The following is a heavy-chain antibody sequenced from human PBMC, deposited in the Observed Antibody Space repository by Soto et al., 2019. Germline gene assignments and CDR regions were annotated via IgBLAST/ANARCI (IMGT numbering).Heavy chain of an antibody. CDR1: RFTFSSYG. CDR2: ISSSSTI. D-gene: IGHD6-19*01. Sequence: PGGSLRLSCAVSRFTFSSYGMNWVRQAPGKGLEWVSYISSSSTIYYADSVKGRFTISRDNAKNSLYLQMNSLRAEDTAVYYCARSEQWLVSAFDIWGQGTMVTVSS. CDR3: ARSEQWLVSAFDI. V-gene: IGHV3-48*01. J-gene: IGHJ3*02.